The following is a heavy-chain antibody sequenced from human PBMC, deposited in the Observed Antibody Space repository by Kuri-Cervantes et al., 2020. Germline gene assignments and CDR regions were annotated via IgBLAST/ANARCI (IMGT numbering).Heavy chain of an antibody. CDR3: ARRRNSGNDY. Sequence: GESLKISCAASGFTFSSYSMNWVRQATGKGLEWVSAIGTAGDTYYPGSVKGRFTISRENAKNSLYLQMNSLRAGDTAVYYCARRRNSGNDYWGQGTLVTVSS. CDR2: IGTAGDT. V-gene: IGHV3-13*01. J-gene: IGHJ4*02. CDR1: GFTFSSYS. D-gene: IGHD3-10*01.